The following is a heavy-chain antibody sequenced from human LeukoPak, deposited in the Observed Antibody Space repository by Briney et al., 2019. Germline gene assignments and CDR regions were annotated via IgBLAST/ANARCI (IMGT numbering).Heavy chain of an antibody. CDR2: IYSGGST. J-gene: IGHJ6*02. D-gene: IGHD6-13*01. Sequence: PGGSLRLSCAVSGFTVSSNYMSWVRQPPGKGLEWVSVIYSGGSTYYADSVKGRFTISRHDSRDTLYLQMNSLRAEDTALYYCAKDVKSSSWYGSYYYYGMDVWGQGTTVTVSS. V-gene: IGHV3-53*04. CDR1: GFTVSSNY. CDR3: AKDVKSSSWYGSYYYYGMDV.